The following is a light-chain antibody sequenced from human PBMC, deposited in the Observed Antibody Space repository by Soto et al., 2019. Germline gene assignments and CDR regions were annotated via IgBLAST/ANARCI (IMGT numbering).Light chain of an antibody. CDR2: DAS. J-gene: IGKJ3*01. CDR3: QQYNSYPL. V-gene: IGKV1-5*01. CDR1: QSISNS. Sequence: DIQMTQSPSTLSASVGDRVTITCRATQSISNSLAWYQQKPGKAPKLLIYDASGLQSGVPSRFSGSGSGTDFTLTISRLQPDDSATYYCQQYNSYPLFGPGTKVDSK.